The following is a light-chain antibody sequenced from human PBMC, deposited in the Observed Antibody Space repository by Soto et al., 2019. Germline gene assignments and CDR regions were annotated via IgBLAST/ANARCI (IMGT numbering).Light chain of an antibody. CDR2: DAS. Sequence: EFVLTQSTGTVSLYPGEGATLSCRASQTVRNNYLAWYQQKPGQAPRLLIYDASNRATGIPARFSGSGSGTDFTLTISSLQAEDVAVYYCQQYYSTLWTFGQGTKVDIK. CDR1: QTVRNNY. J-gene: IGKJ1*01. CDR3: QQYYSTLWT. V-gene: IGKV3-20*01.